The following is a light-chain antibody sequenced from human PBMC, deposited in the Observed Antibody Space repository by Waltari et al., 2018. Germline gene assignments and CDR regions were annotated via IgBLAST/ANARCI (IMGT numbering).Light chain of an antibody. CDR2: DVS. V-gene: IGLV2-14*03. J-gene: IGLJ3*02. Sequence: QSALTQPASVSGSPGQSITISCTGTSSDVGGYNYVSWYQQHPGKAPKLMIYDVSNRPSGVSIRFSGSKSGTTSSLTISGLQAEDEADYYCSSYTSGSTWVFGGGTKLTVL. CDR3: SSYTSGSTWV. CDR1: SSDVGGYNY.